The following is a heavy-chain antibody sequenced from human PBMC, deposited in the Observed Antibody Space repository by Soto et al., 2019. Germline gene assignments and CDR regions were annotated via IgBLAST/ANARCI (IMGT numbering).Heavy chain of an antibody. V-gene: IGHV4-59*01. CDR1: GGSISSYY. CDR3: GRESGETWDYDAY. D-gene: IGHD1-7*01. CDR2: IYYSGST. Sequence: SETLSLTCTVSGGSISSYYWSWIRQPPGKGLEWIGYIYYSGSTNYNPSLKSRVTISVDTSKNQFSLKLSSVTAADTAVYFCGRESGETWDYDAYWGQGTPVTVSS. J-gene: IGHJ4*02.